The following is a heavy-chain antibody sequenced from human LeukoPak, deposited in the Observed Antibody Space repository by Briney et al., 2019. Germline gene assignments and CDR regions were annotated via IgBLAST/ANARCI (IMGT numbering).Heavy chain of an antibody. CDR1: GLTFSIYP. J-gene: IGHJ4*02. Sequence: AGGPLTLLCAASGLTFSIYPMLWLRHARGKALEWVSSIRGSGALAYYTDSVKGRFTISRDETKTTLHLHMNRTGAEDAAVYYCAKGIGFYDRSTYDYWGQGTLVTVSS. V-gene: IGHV3-23*01. D-gene: IGHD5/OR15-5a*01. CDR3: AKGIGFYDRSTYDY. CDR2: IRGSGALA.